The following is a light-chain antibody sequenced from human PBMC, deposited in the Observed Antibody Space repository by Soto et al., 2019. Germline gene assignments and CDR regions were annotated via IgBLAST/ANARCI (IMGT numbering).Light chain of an antibody. J-gene: IGKJ1*01. CDR2: DAS. CDR1: QSLRSS. V-gene: IGKV3-15*01. CDR3: QQYNNLPQT. Sequence: EKRMTQSPDTLSVSLGERATLSCRASQSLRSSLAWYQQKPGQAPRLLIYDASTRATGIPARFSGSGSGTDFTLTISGLQSEDFAVYYFQQYNNLPQTFGQGTKVDI.